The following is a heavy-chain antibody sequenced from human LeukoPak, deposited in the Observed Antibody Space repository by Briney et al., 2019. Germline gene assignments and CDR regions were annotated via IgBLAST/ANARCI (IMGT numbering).Heavy chain of an antibody. Sequence: GGSLRLSCAASGFTFSSYAMTWVRQAPGKGLEWVSFISVSGGSTYYADSVKGRFTISRDNAKNSLYLQMNSLRAEDTAVYYCARDSSGSWDWYFDLWGRGTLVTVSS. CDR2: ISVSGGST. V-gene: IGHV3-23*01. CDR1: GFTFSSYA. J-gene: IGHJ2*01. CDR3: ARDSSGSWDWYFDL. D-gene: IGHD3-22*01.